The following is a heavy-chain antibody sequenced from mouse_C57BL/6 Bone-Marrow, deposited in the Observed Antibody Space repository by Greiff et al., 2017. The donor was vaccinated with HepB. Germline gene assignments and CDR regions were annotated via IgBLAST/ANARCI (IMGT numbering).Heavy chain of an antibody. CDR1: GFTFSSYA. D-gene: IGHD2-5*01. Sequence: DVKLVESGGGLVKPGGSLKLSCAASGFTFSSYAMSWVRQTPGKRLEWVATISDGGSYTYYPDNVKGRFTISRDNAKNNLYLEMSHLTSEDSAVYYCARGRGWYSNYEAWFAYWGQGTLVTVSA. J-gene: IGHJ3*01. CDR2: ISDGGSYT. V-gene: IGHV5-4*03. CDR3: ARGRGWYSNYEAWFAY.